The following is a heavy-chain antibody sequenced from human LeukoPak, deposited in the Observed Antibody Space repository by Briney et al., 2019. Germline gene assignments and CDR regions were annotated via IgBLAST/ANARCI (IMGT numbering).Heavy chain of an antibody. V-gene: IGHV4-39*07. J-gene: IGHJ4*02. CDR2: IYYSGST. CDR1: GGSISSSSYY. CDR3: ARGSDGNHDY. D-gene: IGHD1-14*01. Sequence: SETLSLTCTVSGGSISSSSYYWGWIRQPPGKGLEWIGSIYYSGSTYYNPSLKSRVTISVDTSKNQFSLKLSSVTAADTAVYYCARGSDGNHDYWGQGTLVTVSS.